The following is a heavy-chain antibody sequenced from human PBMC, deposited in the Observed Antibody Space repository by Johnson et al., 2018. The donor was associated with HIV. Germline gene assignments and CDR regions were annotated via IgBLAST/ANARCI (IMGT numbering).Heavy chain of an antibody. D-gene: IGHD6-19*01. J-gene: IGHJ3*02. Sequence: VQLVESGGVVVQPGGSLRLSCAVSGFTFDDYAMHWVRQAPGKGLEWVSLISWDGNSTYYADSVKGRFTISRDNGKNTLYLQMSSLRPEDTAFYFCAKDIEPGGGNFLVGTFHKWGQGTMVIVSS. CDR3: AKDIEPGGGNFLVGTFHK. CDR2: ISWDGNST. V-gene: IGHV3-43D*03. CDR1: GFTFDDYA.